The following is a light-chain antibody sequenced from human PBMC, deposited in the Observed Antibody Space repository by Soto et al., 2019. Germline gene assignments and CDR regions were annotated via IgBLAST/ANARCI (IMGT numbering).Light chain of an antibody. J-gene: IGKJ4*01. CDR1: QSVSSY. Sequence: EIVLTQYPGTLSLSPGERYTRSRRASQSVSSYLAWYQQKPGQSPRLLIYDASNRATGIPARFSGSGSGTDFTLTISSLEPEDFAVYYCQQRSNWLTFGGGTQVDIK. CDR2: DAS. V-gene: IGKV3-11*01. CDR3: QQRSNWLT.